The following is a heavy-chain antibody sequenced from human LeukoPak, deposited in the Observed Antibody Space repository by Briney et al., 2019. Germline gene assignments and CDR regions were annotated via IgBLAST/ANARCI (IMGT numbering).Heavy chain of an antibody. V-gene: IGHV3-7*01. CDR1: GFTFSSYW. CDR2: IKQDGSEK. D-gene: IGHD4-17*01. Sequence: GGSLRLSCAASGFTFSSYWMSWVRQAPGKGLEWVANIKQDGSEKYYVDSVKGRFTISRDNAKNSLYLQMNSLRAEDTAVYYCARGLNYGDHPHHSDYNWFDPWGQGTLVTVSS. J-gene: IGHJ5*02. CDR3: ARGLNYGDHPHHSDYNWFDP.